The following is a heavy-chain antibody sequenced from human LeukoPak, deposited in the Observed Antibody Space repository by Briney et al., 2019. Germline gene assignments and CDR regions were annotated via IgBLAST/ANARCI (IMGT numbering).Heavy chain of an antibody. J-gene: IGHJ4*02. D-gene: IGHD4-17*01. V-gene: IGHV1-2*02. Sequence: GASVKVSCKPSGYTFTDYYMHWVRQAPGQGLEWMGWINPNSGGTNYAQKFQGRVTMTRDTSISTAYMELSRLISDDTAVYYCATLYGDYVSSDYWGQGTLVSVSS. CDR3: ATLYGDYVSSDY. CDR1: GYTFTDYY. CDR2: INPNSGGT.